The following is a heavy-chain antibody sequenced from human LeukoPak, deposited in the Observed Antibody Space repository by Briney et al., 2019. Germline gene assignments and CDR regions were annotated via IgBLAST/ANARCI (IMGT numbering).Heavy chain of an antibody. CDR3: ARGPPLFDP. CDR1: RFTFSSYW. CDR2: IKPDGSEK. J-gene: IGHJ5*02. V-gene: IGHV3-7*01. Sequence: GGSLRLSCAASRFTFSSYWMSWVRQAPGKGLEWVANIKPDGSEKSYVDSVKGRFTISRDNAKNSLYLQMNSLRAEDMAVYYCARGPPLFDPWGQGTLVAVSS.